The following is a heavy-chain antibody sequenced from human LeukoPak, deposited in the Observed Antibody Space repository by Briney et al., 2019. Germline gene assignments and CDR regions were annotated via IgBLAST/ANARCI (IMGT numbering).Heavy chain of an antibody. J-gene: IGHJ4*02. V-gene: IGHV3-66*01. CDR2: IYSGGST. CDR1: GFTFSSYS. D-gene: IGHD3-10*01. Sequence: PGGSLRLSCAASGFTFSSYSMNWVRQAPGKGLEWVSVIYSGGSTYYADSVKGRFTISRDNSKNTLYLQMNSLRAEDTAVYYCARVPLWFGESKVDYWGQGTLVTVSS. CDR3: ARVPLWFGESKVDY.